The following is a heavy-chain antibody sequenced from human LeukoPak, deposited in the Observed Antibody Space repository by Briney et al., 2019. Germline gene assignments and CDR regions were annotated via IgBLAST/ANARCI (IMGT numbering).Heavy chain of an antibody. V-gene: IGHV3-48*03. J-gene: IGHJ4*02. CDR3: ARDLPYCSSTSCPFDY. CDR1: GFTFSSYE. D-gene: IGHD2-2*01. Sequence: GGSLRLSCAASGFTFSSYEMNWVRQAPGKGLEWVSYISSSGSTIYYADSVKGRFTISRDNAKNSLYLQMNSLRAEDTAVYYCARDLPYCSSTSCPFDYWGQGTLVTVSS. CDR2: ISSSGSTI.